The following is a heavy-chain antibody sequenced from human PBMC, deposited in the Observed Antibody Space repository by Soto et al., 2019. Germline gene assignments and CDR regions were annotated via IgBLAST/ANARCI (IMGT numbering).Heavy chain of an antibody. CDR3: ARELSGYSYGPAEIF. Sequence: QVQLQESGPGLVKPSQTLSLTCTVSGGSVTSSDYYWSWFRQPPGKGLEWIGYISYTGSPYYNPSLKSRCAMALDTSKSQFSLSLNSVTDADTAVYFCARELSGYSYGPAEIFWGQGTLVTVSS. CDR1: GGSVTSSDYY. V-gene: IGHV4-30-4*01. J-gene: IGHJ4*02. D-gene: IGHD5-18*01. CDR2: ISYTGSP.